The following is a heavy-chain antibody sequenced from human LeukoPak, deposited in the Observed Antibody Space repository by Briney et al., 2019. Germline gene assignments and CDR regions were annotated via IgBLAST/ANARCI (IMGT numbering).Heavy chain of an antibody. V-gene: IGHV1-69*04. Sequence: SVKVSCKASGGTFSSYAISWVRQAPGQGLEWMGRIIPILGIANYAQKFQGSVTITADKSTSTAYMELSSLRSEDTAVYYCARDPYGDYVRFDYWGQGTLVTVSS. CDR1: GGTFSSYA. CDR3: ARDPYGDYVRFDY. J-gene: IGHJ4*02. D-gene: IGHD4-17*01. CDR2: IIPILGIA.